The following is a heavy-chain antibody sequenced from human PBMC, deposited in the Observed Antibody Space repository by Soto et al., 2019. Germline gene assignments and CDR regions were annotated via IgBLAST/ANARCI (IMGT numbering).Heavy chain of an antibody. Sequence: QITLKESGPTLVKPTETLTLTCTFSGFSLTTTGVGVGWIRQPPEKALEWLALIYWNDDTRYSPSLTSRLTITKDTSKNQVILRMTNMDPVDTATYYYAQVTEGSCSWTSTSCLNYSDPWGQGLLVTVSS. D-gene: IGHD2-2*01. J-gene: IGHJ5*02. CDR1: GFSLTTTGVG. V-gene: IGHV2-5*01. CDR2: IYWNDDT. CDR3: AQVTEGSCSWTSTSCLNYSDP.